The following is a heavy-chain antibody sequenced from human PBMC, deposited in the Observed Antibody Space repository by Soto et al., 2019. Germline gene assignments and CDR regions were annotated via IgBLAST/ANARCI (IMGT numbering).Heavy chain of an antibody. CDR2: ISSNGGST. V-gene: IGHV3-64*01. D-gene: IGHD6-13*01. Sequence: EVQLVESGGGLVQPGGSLRLSCAASGFTFSSYAMHWVRQAPGKGLEYVSAISSNGGSTYYANSVKGRFTISRDNSKNTLYLQMGSLRAEDMVVYYCARAGYSRRWYFGSGWFYFYSWGQGTLVNVSS. CDR1: GFTFSSYA. CDR3: ARAGYSRRWYFGSGWFYFYS. J-gene: IGHJ4*02.